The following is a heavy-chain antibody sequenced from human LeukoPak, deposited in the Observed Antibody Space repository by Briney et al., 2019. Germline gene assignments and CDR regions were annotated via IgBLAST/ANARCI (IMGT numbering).Heavy chain of an antibody. V-gene: IGHV3-23*01. CDR2: ITASGGSA. D-gene: IGHD6-13*01. CDR3: AKAPFSSSWYYFDY. J-gene: IGHJ4*02. Sequence: GGSLRPSCAASGFTFNNYAMSWVRQAPGKGLEWVSGITASGGSADYADSVKGRFTISRDNSRNMVYLQVNSLRAEDTAVYYCAKAPFSSSWYYFDYWGQGTLVTVSS. CDR1: GFTFNNYA.